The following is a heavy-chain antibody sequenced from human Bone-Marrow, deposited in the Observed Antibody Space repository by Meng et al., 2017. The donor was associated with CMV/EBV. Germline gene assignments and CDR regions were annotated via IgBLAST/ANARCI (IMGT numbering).Heavy chain of an antibody. V-gene: IGHV3-30*14. J-gene: IGHJ4*02. D-gene: IGHD6-13*01. CDR1: GFTFSSYA. CDR3: AKDRKFGGSSWFDY. CDR2: ISYDGSNK. Sequence: GESLKISCAASGFTFSSYAMHWVRQAPGKGLEWVAVISYDGSNKYYADSVKGRFTISRDNSKNTLYLQMNSLRAEDTAVYYCAKDRKFGGSSWFDYWGQGTLVTVSS.